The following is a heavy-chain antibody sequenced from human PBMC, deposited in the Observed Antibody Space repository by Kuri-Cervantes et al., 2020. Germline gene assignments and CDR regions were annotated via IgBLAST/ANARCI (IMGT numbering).Heavy chain of an antibody. J-gene: IGHJ4*02. Sequence: GESLKISCAASGFTFSSYDMHWVRQATGKGLEWVSAIGTAGDTYYPGSVKCRFTISRDNSKNTLYLQMNSLRAEDTAVYYCARDPEAGFELHYFDYWGQGTLVTVSS. D-gene: IGHD6-19*01. V-gene: IGHV3-13*01. CDR1: GFTFSSYD. CDR2: IGTAGDT. CDR3: ARDPEAGFELHYFDY.